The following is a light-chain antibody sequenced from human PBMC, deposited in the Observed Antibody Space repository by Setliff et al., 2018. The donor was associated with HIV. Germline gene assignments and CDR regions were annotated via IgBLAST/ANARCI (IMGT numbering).Light chain of an antibody. CDR3: CSNTGSNTFV. J-gene: IGLJ1*01. Sequence: QSAPTQPASVSGSPGQSITISCTGTSSDVGAYNYVSWYQQHPGKAPKLIIYQATRRPSGVSNRFSGSKSGNVASLTISGLQAEDEADYYCCSNTGSNTFVFGTGTKVTVL. V-gene: IGLV2-14*01. CDR2: QAT. CDR1: SSDVGAYNY.